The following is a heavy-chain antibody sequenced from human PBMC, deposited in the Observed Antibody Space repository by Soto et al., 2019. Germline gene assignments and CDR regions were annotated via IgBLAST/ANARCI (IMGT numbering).Heavy chain of an antibody. CDR3: ASALLAGTGGDV. Sequence: EVQLLESGGGLVQPGGSLRLSCGASGFTFSSYAMSWVRQAPGKGLEWVSAISGSGGSTYYADSVKGRFTISRDNSKNTLYLQMNSLTAEDTAVSYCASALLAGTGGDVCGQGTLVIVSS. V-gene: IGHV3-23*01. CDR1: GFTFSSYA. D-gene: IGHD6-13*01. CDR2: ISGSGGST. J-gene: IGHJ4*02.